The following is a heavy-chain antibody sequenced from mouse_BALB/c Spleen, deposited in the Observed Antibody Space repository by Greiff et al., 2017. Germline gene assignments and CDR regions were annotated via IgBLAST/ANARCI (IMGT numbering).Heavy chain of an antibody. V-gene: IGHV7-3*02. CDR1: GFTFTDYY. Sequence: EVHLVESGGGLVQPGGSLRLSCATSGFTFTDYYMSWVRQPPGKALEWLGFIRNKANGYTTEYSASVKGRFTISRDNSQSILYLQMNTLRAEDSATYYCARVGSSYFDYWGQGTTLTVSS. D-gene: IGHD1-1*01. CDR2: IRNKANGYTT. CDR3: ARVGSSYFDY. J-gene: IGHJ2*01.